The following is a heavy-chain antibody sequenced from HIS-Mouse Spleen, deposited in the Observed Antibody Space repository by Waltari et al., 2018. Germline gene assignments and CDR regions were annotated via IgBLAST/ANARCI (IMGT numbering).Heavy chain of an antibody. J-gene: IGHJ4*02. D-gene: IGHD1-26*01. CDR3: AKVNSGSYYFDY. CDR2: ISYDGSNK. V-gene: IGHV3-30*18. Sequence: AASGFTFSSYGMHWVRQAPGKGLEWVAVISYDGSNKYYADSVKGRFTISRDNSKNTLYLQMNSLRAEDTAVYYCAKVNSGSYYFDYWGQGTLVTVSS. CDR1: GFTFSSYG.